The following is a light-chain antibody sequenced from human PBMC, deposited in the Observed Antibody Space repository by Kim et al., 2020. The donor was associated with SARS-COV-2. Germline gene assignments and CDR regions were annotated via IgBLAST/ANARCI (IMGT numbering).Light chain of an antibody. J-gene: IGKJ1*01. V-gene: IGKV3-15*01. Sequence: EIVMTQSPATLSVSPGERATLSCRASQSVSTNLAWYQQKPGQAPRLLIYDTSTRATGIPARFSGSGSGTELTLTISSLQSEDSAVYYCQQSNEWPPWTFGQGTKVDIK. CDR3: QQSNEWPPWT. CDR1: QSVSTN. CDR2: DTS.